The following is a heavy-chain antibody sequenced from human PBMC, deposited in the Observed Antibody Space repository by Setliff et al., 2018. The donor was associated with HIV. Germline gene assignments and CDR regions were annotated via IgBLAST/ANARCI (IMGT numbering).Heavy chain of an antibody. V-gene: IGHV1-3*01. Sequence: GASVKVSCKASGYTFTSYAMHWVRQAPGQRLEWMGWINAGNGNTKYSQKFQGRVTITRDTSASTAYMELSSLRSEDTAVYYCAGVRAVSNCSGGSCYSGYYYYYYMDVWGKGTTVTVSS. D-gene: IGHD2-15*01. CDR3: AGVRAVSNCSGGSCYSGYYYYYYMDV. J-gene: IGHJ6*03. CDR1: GYTFTSYA. CDR2: INAGNGNT.